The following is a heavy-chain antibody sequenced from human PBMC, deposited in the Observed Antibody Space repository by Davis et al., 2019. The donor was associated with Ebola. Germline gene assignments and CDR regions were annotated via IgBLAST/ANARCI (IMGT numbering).Heavy chain of an antibody. CDR1: GFTFSGYG. D-gene: IGHD4-17*01. J-gene: IGHJ6*02. CDR3: ARDLEPFGDYYYYYYGMDV. CDR2: ISSNSRDI. Sequence: GGSLRLSCAASGFTFSGYGMNWVRQAPGKGLEWVASISSNSRDIYYADSAKGRFTISRDYSKNTVDLQMNSLRAEDTALYYCARDLEPFGDYYYYYYGMDVWGQGTTVAVSS. V-gene: IGHV3-21*04.